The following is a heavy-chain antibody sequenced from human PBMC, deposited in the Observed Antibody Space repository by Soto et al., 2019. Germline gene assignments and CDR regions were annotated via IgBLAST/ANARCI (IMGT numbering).Heavy chain of an antibody. Sequence: GESLKISCAASGFTFSSYAMHWVRQAPGKRLEWVAVISYDGSNKYYADSVKGRFTISRDNSKNTLYLQMNSLRAEDTAVYYCARECRIQLWLSLYYYYGMDVWGQGTTVTVSS. CDR3: ARECRIQLWLSLYYYYGMDV. CDR2: ISYDGSNK. V-gene: IGHV3-30-3*01. D-gene: IGHD5-18*01. J-gene: IGHJ6*02. CDR1: GFTFSSYA.